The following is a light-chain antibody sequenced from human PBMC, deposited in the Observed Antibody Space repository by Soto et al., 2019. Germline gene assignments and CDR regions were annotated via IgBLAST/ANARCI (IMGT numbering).Light chain of an antibody. CDR3: QHYNSYSEA. V-gene: IGKV1-5*03. J-gene: IGKJ1*01. CDR1: QTISIW. CDR2: KAS. Sequence: DIQMTQSPSTLSGSVGDRVTITCRASQTISIWLAWYQQKPGKATKLLIYKASTLKSGVPSRFSGSGSGTEFTITISSLQPDDFATYYCQHYNSYSEAFGQGTKV.